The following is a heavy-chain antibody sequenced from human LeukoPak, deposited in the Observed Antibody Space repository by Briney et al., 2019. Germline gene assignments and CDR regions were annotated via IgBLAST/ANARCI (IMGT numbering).Heavy chain of an antibody. V-gene: IGHV3-33*06. CDR3: AKERKPFDAFDI. CDR1: GFTLSSTG. J-gene: IGHJ3*02. Sequence: PGGSLRLSCAASGFTLSSTGMHWVRQAPGKGLEWVAVIWSDGINKFYADSVRGRFTFSRDNSENTLSLQMNSLRAEDTAVYYCAKERKPFDAFDIWGQGTMVTVSS. CDR2: IWSDGINK.